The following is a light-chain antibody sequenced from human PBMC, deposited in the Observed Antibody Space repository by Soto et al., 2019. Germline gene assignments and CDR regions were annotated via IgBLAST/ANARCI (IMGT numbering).Light chain of an antibody. Sequence: DIQMTQSPSSLSASVGDRVTITCQASQDISNYLNWYQQKPGKAPKLLIYDASNLETGVPSRFSGSGSGTDFTFTISSLQPEDIATYYCQQYDNLKFTCGRGTKVDIK. J-gene: IGKJ3*01. CDR3: QQYDNLKFT. CDR2: DAS. V-gene: IGKV1-33*01. CDR1: QDISNY.